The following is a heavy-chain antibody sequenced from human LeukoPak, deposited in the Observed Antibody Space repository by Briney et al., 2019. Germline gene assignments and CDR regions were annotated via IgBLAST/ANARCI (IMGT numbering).Heavy chain of an antibody. Sequence: GGSLRLSCAASGFTFDDYAMHWVRQAPGKGLEWVSGISWNSGTIDYADSVKGRFTISRDNAKNSLYLQMQSLRGEDTAVYYCARTGYSSSCFDYWGQGTLVTVPS. CDR2: ISWNSGTI. CDR3: ARTGYSSSCFDY. CDR1: GFTFDDYA. D-gene: IGHD6-13*01. V-gene: IGHV3-9*01. J-gene: IGHJ4*02.